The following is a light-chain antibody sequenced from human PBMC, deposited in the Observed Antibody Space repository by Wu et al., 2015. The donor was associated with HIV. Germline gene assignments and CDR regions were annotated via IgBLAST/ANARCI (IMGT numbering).Light chain of an antibody. CDR3: QQHYKWPLT. CDR2: DAS. J-gene: IGKJ5*01. Sequence: EIVLTQSPATLSFSPGETATLSCRANQSVSGTIAWYQQKPGQAPRLLLFDASNRATGISDRFSGGGLVTDFTLTIRSLEPEDSAVYYCQQHYKWPLTFGQGTRLEI. V-gene: IGKV3-11*01. CDR1: QSVSGT.